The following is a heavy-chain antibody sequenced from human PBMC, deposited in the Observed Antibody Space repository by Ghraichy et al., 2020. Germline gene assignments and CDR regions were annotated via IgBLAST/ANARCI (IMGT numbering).Heavy chain of an antibody. Sequence: GGSLRLSCAASAFTFTTYAMTWVRQAPGKGLEWVSTVSNGGGTTYYADSVKGRFTISRDNSRNTLYLQMNSLRADDTALYYCAKDQRNCNTGSCYSWAFDIWGQGTLVTVSS. CDR2: VSNGGGTT. D-gene: IGHD2-15*01. CDR3: AKDQRNCNTGSCYSWAFDI. V-gene: IGHV3-23*01. J-gene: IGHJ3*02. CDR1: AFTFTTYA.